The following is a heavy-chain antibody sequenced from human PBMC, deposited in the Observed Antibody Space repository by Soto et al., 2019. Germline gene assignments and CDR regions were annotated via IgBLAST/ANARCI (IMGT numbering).Heavy chain of an antibody. J-gene: IGHJ4*02. CDR3: ARGGSVYCSSTSCLYYFAY. CDR2: ISAYNGNT. CDR1: GYTFNSYG. D-gene: IGHD2-2*01. V-gene: IGHV1-18*01. Sequence: QVQLVQSGAEVKKPGASVKVSCKASGYTFNSYGISWVRQAPGQGLEWMGWISAYNGNTNYAQKLQGRVTMNTDTSTSTDYMELRSLRSDDTAVYYCARGGSVYCSSTSCLYYFAYWGQGTLVTDSS.